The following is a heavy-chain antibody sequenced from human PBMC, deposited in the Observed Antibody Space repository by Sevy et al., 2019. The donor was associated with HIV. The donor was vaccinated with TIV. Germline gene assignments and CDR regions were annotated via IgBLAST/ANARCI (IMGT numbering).Heavy chain of an antibody. CDR2: ISSSSTYI. Sequence: GGSLRLSCAASGFTFSSYNMNWVRQAPGKGLEWVASISSSSTYIYYANSVQGRFTISRDNAKNSLFLQMNSLRDEDTAVYHCARDFGPGIAAAPDLWGRGTLVTVSS. V-gene: IGHV3-21*01. J-gene: IGHJ2*01. CDR3: ARDFGPGIAAAPDL. CDR1: GFTFSSYN. D-gene: IGHD6-13*01.